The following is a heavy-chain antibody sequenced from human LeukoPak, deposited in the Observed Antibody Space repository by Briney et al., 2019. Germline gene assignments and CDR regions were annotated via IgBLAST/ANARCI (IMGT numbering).Heavy chain of an antibody. CDR3: ARERRDRLSYYYYGMTS. V-gene: IGHV1-69*13. CDR1: GGTFSSYA. D-gene: IGHD1-1*01. CDR2: IIPIFGTA. J-gene: IGHJ6*02. Sequence: GASVKVSCKASGGTFSSYAISWVRQAPGQGLEWMGGIIPIFGTANYAQKFQGRVTITADESTSTAYMELSSLRSEDTAVYYCARERRDRLSYYYYGMTSGAKGPRSPSP.